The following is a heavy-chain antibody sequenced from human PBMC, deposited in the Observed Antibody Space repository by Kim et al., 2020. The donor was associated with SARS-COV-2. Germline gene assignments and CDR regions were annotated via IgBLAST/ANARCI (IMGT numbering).Heavy chain of an antibody. Sequence: VVGSSNTNYAQKFQERVTITRDMSTSTAYMELSSLRSEDTAVYYCAASHYWGQGTLVTVSS. J-gene: IGHJ4*02. CDR2: VVGSSNT. CDR3: AASHY. V-gene: IGHV1-58*01.